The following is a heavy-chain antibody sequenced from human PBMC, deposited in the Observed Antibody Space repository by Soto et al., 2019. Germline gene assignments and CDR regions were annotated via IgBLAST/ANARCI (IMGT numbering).Heavy chain of an antibody. CDR3: ARLGYGSGSYYSRGLNWFDP. D-gene: IGHD3-10*01. CDR1: GGTFSSYT. CDR2: ILPILGIA. Sequence: QVQLVQSGAEVKKPGSSVKVSCKASGGTFSSYTISWVRQAPGQGLEWMGRILPILGIANYAQKFQGRVTITADKSTSTAYMELSSLRSEDTAVYYCARLGYGSGSYYSRGLNWFDPWGQGTLVTVSS. V-gene: IGHV1-69*02. J-gene: IGHJ5*02.